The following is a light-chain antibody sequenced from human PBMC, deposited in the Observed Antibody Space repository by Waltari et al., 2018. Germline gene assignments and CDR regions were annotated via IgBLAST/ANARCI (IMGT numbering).Light chain of an antibody. CDR1: QSVSRY. Sequence: EIVLTPSPGTLSLSPGERATLSCRASQSVSRYLVWYQHKPGQAPRLLIYDSSTRATGIPDRFSGSGSGTDFSLTISRLEPEDFAVYYCQKYGSLPATFGQGTKVEIK. CDR3: QKYGSLPAT. V-gene: IGKV3-20*01. CDR2: DSS. J-gene: IGKJ1*01.